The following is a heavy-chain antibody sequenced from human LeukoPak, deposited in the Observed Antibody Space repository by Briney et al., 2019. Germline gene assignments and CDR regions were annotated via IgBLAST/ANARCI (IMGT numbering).Heavy chain of an antibody. CDR1: GFTFSSYG. CDR3: AKSSQLGIRLAFDY. D-gene: IGHD7-27*01. J-gene: IGHJ4*02. V-gene: IGHV3-30*18. CDR2: ISYDGSNK. Sequence: GGSLRLSCAASGFTFSSYGMHWVRQAPGKGLEWVAVISYDGSNKYYADSVKGRFTISRDNSKNTLYLQMSSLRAEDTAMYYCAKSSQLGIRLAFDYWGQGTLVTVSS.